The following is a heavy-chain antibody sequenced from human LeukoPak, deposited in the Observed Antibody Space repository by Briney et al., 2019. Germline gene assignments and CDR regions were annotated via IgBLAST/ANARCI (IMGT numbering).Heavy chain of an antibody. J-gene: IGHJ4*02. CDR1: GGSISSYY. CDR2: IYYSGSA. Sequence: SETLSLTCTVSGGSISSYYWSWIRQPPGKGLEWIGYIYYSGSANYNPSLKSRVTISVDTSKNQFSLKLSSVTAADTAVYYCARVSSSGWIDYWGQGTLVTVSS. D-gene: IGHD6-19*01. CDR3: ARVSSSGWIDY. V-gene: IGHV4-59*01.